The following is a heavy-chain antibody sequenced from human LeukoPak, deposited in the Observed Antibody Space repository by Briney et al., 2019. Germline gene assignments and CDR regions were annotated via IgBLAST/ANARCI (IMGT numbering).Heavy chain of an antibody. CDR1: GFTFSSYG. D-gene: IGHD5-18*01. V-gene: IGHV3-30*18. J-gene: IGHJ6*04. CDR2: ISYDGSNK. CDR3: AKDLGYSYGYVTYGMDV. Sequence: GRSLRLSCAASGFTFSSYGMHWVRQAPGKGLEWVAVISYDGSNKYYADSVKGRFTISRDNSKNTLYLQMNSLRAEDTAVYYCAKDLGYSYGYVTYGMDVWGKGTTVTVSS.